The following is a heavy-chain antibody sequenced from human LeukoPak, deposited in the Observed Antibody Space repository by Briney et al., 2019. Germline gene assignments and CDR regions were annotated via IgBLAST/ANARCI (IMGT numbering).Heavy chain of an antibody. Sequence: ASVNVSCKASVYTFTGYYLHWVRQAPGQGLEGMGWMNPNNGGTNYAQKFQGRVTMTRDTSISTAYMELSRLRPDDTAVYFCARDPSHTYYYDPWGQGTLVTVSS. CDR3: ARDPSHTYYYDP. J-gene: IGHJ1*01. CDR1: VYTFTGYY. D-gene: IGHD3-22*01. CDR2: MNPNNGGT. V-gene: IGHV1-2*02.